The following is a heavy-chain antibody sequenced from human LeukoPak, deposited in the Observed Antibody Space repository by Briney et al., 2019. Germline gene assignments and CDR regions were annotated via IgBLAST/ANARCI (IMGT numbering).Heavy chain of an antibody. CDR1: VYLYTVHY. CDR3: AKVLVAATHYLDS. Sequence: ASVKLFCKSSVYLYTVHYIHWVRQASGQARVWRGWLKRTSGGTNLAQTFQASVTLPSDTSISTAYRELSSLTSDETAVYYCAKVLVAATHYLDSWGQGTLVTVSS. J-gene: IGHJ4*02. CDR2: LKRTSGGT. V-gene: IGHV1-2*02. D-gene: IGHD2-15*01.